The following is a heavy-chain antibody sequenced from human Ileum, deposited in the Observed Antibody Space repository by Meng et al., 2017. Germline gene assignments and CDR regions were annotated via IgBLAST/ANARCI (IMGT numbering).Heavy chain of an antibody. CDR3: ARGGLNAFGDQSEPHFDY. Sequence: AQPRYVVPGRVKPSGTLSHTRNVPDDFMNNRNWCSLVHPPPGKGLEWVGEIYHSGSTNYNPSLKSRVNISLDKSNNQFSLMLSSVNAAYTAVYYCARGGLNAFGDQSEPHFDYWGQGTLVTVSS. D-gene: IGHD1-14*01. J-gene: IGHJ4*02. CDR2: IYHSGST. CDR1: DDFMNNRNW. V-gene: IGHV4-4*02.